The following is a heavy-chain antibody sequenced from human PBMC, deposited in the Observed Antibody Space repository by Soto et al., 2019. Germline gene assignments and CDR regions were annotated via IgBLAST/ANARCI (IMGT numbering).Heavy chain of an antibody. V-gene: IGHV5-51*01. Sequence: PGESLKISCQGSGYSFSNYWINWVRQMPGKGLELMGIIYPGDSDTKYSPSFQGQVTISADKSISTAYLQWSSLKASDNAIYYCARHEPASLYDYCYGMDVWGQGTTLNVSS. CDR2: IYPGDSDT. CDR1: GYSFSNYW. CDR3: ARHEPASLYDYCYGMDV. J-gene: IGHJ6*02. D-gene: IGHD2-2*01.